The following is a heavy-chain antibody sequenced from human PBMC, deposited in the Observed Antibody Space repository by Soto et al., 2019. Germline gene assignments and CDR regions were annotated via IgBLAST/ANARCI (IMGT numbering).Heavy chain of an antibody. J-gene: IGHJ4*02. Sequence: GASVKVSCKASGGTFSSYAISWVRQAPGQGLEWMGGIIPIFGTANYAQKFQGRVTITADESTSTAYMELSSLRSEDTAVYYCAISSTGPEGGYYHFDYWGQGTLVTVSS. V-gene: IGHV1-69*13. D-gene: IGHD3-3*01. CDR1: GGTFSSYA. CDR2: IIPIFGTA. CDR3: AISSTGPEGGYYHFDY.